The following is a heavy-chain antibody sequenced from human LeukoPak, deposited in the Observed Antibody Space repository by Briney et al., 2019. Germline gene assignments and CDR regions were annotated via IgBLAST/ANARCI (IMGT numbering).Heavy chain of an antibody. J-gene: IGHJ4*02. CDR2: IYYSGST. CDR3: ATDSSYVSPFRS. Sequence: SETLSLTCTVSGGSISSHYWSWIRQPPGKGLEWIGYIYYSGSTNYNPSLKSRVTISVDTSKNQFSLKLNSVTAADTAVYYCATDSSYVSPFRSWGRGPLVTVSP. D-gene: IGHD6-6*01. V-gene: IGHV4-59*08. CDR1: GGSISSHY.